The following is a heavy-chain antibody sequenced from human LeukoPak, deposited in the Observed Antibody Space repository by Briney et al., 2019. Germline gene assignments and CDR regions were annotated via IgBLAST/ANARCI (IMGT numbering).Heavy chain of an antibody. D-gene: IGHD3-9*01. J-gene: IGHJ4*02. CDR1: GFTFSSYA. Sequence: GGSLRLSCAASGFTFSSYAMHWVRQAPGKGLEWVAVISYDGSNKYYADSVKGRFTISRDNSKNTLYLQMNSLRAEDTAVYYCALGGYFDWLSFDYWGQGTLVTVSS. V-gene: IGHV3-30*04. CDR2: ISYDGSNK. CDR3: ALGGYFDWLSFDY.